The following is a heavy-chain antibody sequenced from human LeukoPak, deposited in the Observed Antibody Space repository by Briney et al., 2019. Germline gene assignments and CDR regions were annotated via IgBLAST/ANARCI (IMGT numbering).Heavy chain of an antibody. Sequence: VASVKVSCKASGYTFTSYGISWVRQAPGQGLEWMGWISTYNGNTNYAQKLQGRVTMTTDTSTSTAYMELRSLRSDDTAVYYCARDRYNWNYGPSPFDYWGQGTLVTVSS. CDR1: GYTFTSYG. V-gene: IGHV1-18*01. J-gene: IGHJ4*02. CDR2: ISTYNGNT. CDR3: ARDRYNWNYGPSPFDY. D-gene: IGHD1-7*01.